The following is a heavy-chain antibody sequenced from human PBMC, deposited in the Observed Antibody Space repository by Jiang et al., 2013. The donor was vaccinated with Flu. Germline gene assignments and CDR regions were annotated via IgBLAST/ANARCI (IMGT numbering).Heavy chain of an antibody. D-gene: IGHD4-11*01. J-gene: IGHJ6*02. Sequence: VQLLESGGGLVQPGGSLRLSCAASGFTFNNYAMNWVRQAPGKGLEWVSGISGSDSSTYYADSVKGRFTISRDNSKNTLYLQMNSLRAEDTALYYCAKDRHLTTVTNLYYGMDVWGQGTTVTVSS. CDR2: ISGSDSST. CDR3: AKDRHLTTVTNLYYGMDV. V-gene: IGHV3-23*01. CDR1: GFTFNNYA.